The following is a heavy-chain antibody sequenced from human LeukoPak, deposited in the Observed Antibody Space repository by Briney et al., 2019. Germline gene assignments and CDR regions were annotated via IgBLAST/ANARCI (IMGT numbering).Heavy chain of an antibody. D-gene: IGHD2-2*01. CDR1: GFSFSDFA. J-gene: IGHJ4*02. V-gene: IGHV3-30-3*01. CDR3: ARERDGVSFCSRTSCYGLDY. CDR2: ISYDGTKK. Sequence: GGSLRLSCAASGFSFSDFAMHWVRQAPGKGLEWVALISYDGTKKYYADSVKGRFTVSRDDSKRTLYLEMSSLRLEDTSVYYCARERDGVSFCSRTSCYGLDYWGQGALVTVSS.